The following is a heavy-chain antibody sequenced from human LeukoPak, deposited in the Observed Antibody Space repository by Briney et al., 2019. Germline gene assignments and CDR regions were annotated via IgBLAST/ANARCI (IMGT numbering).Heavy chain of an antibody. V-gene: IGHV4-34*01. CDR1: GGSFSGYY. J-gene: IGHJ5*02. D-gene: IGHD5-24*01. CDR2: IHYSGST. Sequence: SETLSLTCAVYGGSFSGYYWSWIRQPPGKGLEWIGSIHYSGSTYYNPSLKSRVTISVDTSKNQFSLKLSSVTAADTAVYYCARVDGYRVMNWFDPWGQGTLVTVSS. CDR3: ARVDGYRVMNWFDP.